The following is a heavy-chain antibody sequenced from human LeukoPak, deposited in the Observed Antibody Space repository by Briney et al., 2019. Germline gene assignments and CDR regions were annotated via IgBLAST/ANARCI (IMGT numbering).Heavy chain of an antibody. CDR3: AKDRIAVAKGHDAFDI. V-gene: IGHV3-23*01. Sequence: PGGSLRLSCAASGFTFSSYAMSWVRQAPGKGLEWVSAISGSGGSTYYADSVKGRFTISRDNSKNTPYLQMNSLRAEDTAVYYCAKDRIAVAKGHDAFDIWGQGTMVTVSS. D-gene: IGHD6-19*01. J-gene: IGHJ3*02. CDR1: GFTFSSYA. CDR2: ISGSGGST.